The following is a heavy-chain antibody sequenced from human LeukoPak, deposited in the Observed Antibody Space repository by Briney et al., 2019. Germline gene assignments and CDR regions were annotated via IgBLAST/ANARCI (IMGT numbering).Heavy chain of an antibody. CDR2: MNPNSGNT. V-gene: IGHV1-8*01. J-gene: IGHJ6*03. Sequence: ASVKVSCKASGYTFTSYDINWVRQATGQGLEWMGWMNPNSGNTGYAQKFQGRVTMTRNTSISTAYMELSSLRSEDTAEYYCARSGIRNYDFWSGYRASWYYYYMDVWGKGTTVTVSS. CDR1: GYTFTSYD. D-gene: IGHD3-3*01. CDR3: ARSGIRNYDFWSGYRASWYYYYMDV.